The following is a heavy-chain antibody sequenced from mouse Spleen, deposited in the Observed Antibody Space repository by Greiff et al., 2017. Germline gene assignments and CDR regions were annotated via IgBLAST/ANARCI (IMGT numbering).Heavy chain of an antibody. Sequence: VKLVESGAELARPGASVKLSCKASGYTFTSYGISWVKQRTGQGLEWIGEIYPRSGNTYYNEKFKGKATLTADKSSSTAYMELRSLTSEDSAVYFCARGTTVVRGDYWGQGTTLTVSS. CDR2: IYPRSGNT. D-gene: IGHD1-1*01. CDR3: ARGTTVVRGDY. V-gene: IGHV1-81*01. J-gene: IGHJ2*01. CDR1: GYTFTSYG.